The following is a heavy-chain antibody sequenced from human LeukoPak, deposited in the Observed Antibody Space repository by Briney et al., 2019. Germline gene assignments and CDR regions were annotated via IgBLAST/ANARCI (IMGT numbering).Heavy chain of an antibody. J-gene: IGHJ6*03. CDR2: MNPNSGNT. D-gene: IGHD2-2*01. CDR3: ARGSVSEYQLLWPHYYYYMDV. Sequence: ASVKVSCKASGYTFTSYDINWVRQATGQGLEWMGWMNPNSGNTGYAQKFQGRVTMTRNTSKSTAYMELSSLRSEDTAVYYCARGSVSEYQLLWPHYYYYMDVWGKGTTVTVSS. CDR1: GYTFTSYD. V-gene: IGHV1-8*01.